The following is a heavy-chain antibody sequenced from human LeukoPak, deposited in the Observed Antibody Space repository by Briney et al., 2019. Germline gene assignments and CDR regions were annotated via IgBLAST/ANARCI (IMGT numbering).Heavy chain of an antibody. Sequence: ASVRVSCKTSGYSFTDYYIHWVRQAPGQGLEWMGWINPKSGSTSSARKFQDRVPMTRDPSISTVYMDLAWLTSDDTAIYFCSRADFVDAGPYLIGPWGQGTLVTVSS. D-gene: IGHD3-3*01. CDR3: SRADFVDAGPYLIGP. J-gene: IGHJ5*02. V-gene: IGHV1-2*02. CDR2: INPKSGST. CDR1: GYSFTDYY.